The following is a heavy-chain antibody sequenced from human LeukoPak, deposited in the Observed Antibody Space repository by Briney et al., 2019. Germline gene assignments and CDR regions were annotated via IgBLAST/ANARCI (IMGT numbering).Heavy chain of an antibody. CDR2: IYSDNT. CDR1: GFTVSSNS. D-gene: IGHD4/OR15-4a*01. V-gene: IGHV3-53*01. Sequence: GGSLRLTCTVSGFTVSSNSMSWVRQAPGKGLEWVSFIYSDNTHYSDSVKGRFTISRDNSKNTLYLQMNSLRAEDTAVYYCASRAGAYSHPYDYWGQGTLVTVSS. J-gene: IGHJ4*02. CDR3: ASRAGAYSHPYDY.